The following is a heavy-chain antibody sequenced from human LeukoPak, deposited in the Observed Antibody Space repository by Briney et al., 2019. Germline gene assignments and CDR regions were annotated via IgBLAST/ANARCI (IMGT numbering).Heavy chain of an antibody. V-gene: IGHV1-24*01. D-gene: IGHD6-19*01. CDR1: GYTLTELS. Sequence: GASVKVSCKVSGYTLTELSMHWVRQAPGKGLEWMGGFDPEDGETIYAQKFQGRVTMTEDTSTDTAYMELSSLRSEDTAVYYCATVKATWHRQWPGGNYYYYMDVWGKGTTVTISS. CDR3: ATVKATWHRQWPGGNYYYYMDV. CDR2: FDPEDGET. J-gene: IGHJ6*03.